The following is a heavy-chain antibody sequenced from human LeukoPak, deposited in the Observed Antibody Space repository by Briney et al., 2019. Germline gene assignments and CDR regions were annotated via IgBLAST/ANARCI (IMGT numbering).Heavy chain of an antibody. J-gene: IGHJ4*02. D-gene: IGHD3-10*01. Sequence: PGGSLRLSCAASGFTFSSYAMHWVRQAPGKGLEWVAVISYDGSNKYYADSVKGRFTISRDNSKNTLYLQMNSLRAGDTAVYYCARDLWMGERFGVFDYWGQGTLVTVSS. CDR2: ISYDGSNK. CDR3: ARDLWMGERFGVFDY. V-gene: IGHV3-30*04. CDR1: GFTFSSYA.